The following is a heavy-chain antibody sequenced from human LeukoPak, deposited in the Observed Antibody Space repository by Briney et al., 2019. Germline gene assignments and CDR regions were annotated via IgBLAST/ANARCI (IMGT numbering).Heavy chain of an antibody. CDR1: GGSISSSSYY. Sequence: SETLSLTCTVSGGSISSSSYYWAWIRQPPGKGLEWIGSIYYSGSTYYNPSLKSRVTISVDTSKNQFSLKLSSVTAADTAVYYCARGVVTAIPHYFDYWGQGTLVTVSS. J-gene: IGHJ4*02. V-gene: IGHV4-39*01. CDR3: ARGVVTAIPHYFDY. CDR2: IYYSGST. D-gene: IGHD2-21*02.